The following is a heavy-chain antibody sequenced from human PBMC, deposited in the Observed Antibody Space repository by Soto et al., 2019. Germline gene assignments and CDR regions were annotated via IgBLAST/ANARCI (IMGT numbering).Heavy chain of an antibody. Sequence: QVQLVQSGAEVKKPGSSVKVSCKASGGTFSSYAISWVRQAPGQGLEWMGGIIPIFGTANYAQKFQGRVTITADESTSTAYMELSSLRSEDTDVYYCARGGYCSGGSCYKRHTPFDYWGQGTLVTVSS. CDR1: GGTFSSYA. CDR2: IIPIFGTA. D-gene: IGHD2-15*01. V-gene: IGHV1-69*12. J-gene: IGHJ4*02. CDR3: ARGGYCSGGSCYKRHTPFDY.